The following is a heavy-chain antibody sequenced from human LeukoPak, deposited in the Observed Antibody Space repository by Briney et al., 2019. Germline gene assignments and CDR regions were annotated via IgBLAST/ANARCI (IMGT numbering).Heavy chain of an antibody. J-gene: IGHJ5*02. CDR3: ARHVDIVATLGWLDP. V-gene: IGHV1-2*02. CDR2: INPNSGGT. Sequence: ASVKVSCKASGYTFTGYYMHWVRQAPGQGLEWMGWINPNSGGTNYAQKFQGRVTMTRDTSISTAYMELSRLRSDDTAVYYCARHVDIVATLGWLDPWGQGTLVPVPS. D-gene: IGHD5-12*01. CDR1: GYTFTGYY.